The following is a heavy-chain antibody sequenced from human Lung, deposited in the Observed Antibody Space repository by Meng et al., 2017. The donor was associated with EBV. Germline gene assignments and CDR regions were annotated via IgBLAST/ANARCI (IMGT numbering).Heavy chain of an antibody. J-gene: IGHJ2*01. V-gene: IGHV6-1*01. Sequence: QVHLQQSGPGPGKPSQTLSLTCGISGDSVSSSSAAWTWIRQSPSRGLEWLGRTYYRSKWYNDYAVFVKSRITINPDTSKNQFSLQLNSVTPEDTAVYYCARGATSVFDLWGRGTLVTVSS. CDR1: GDSVSSSSAA. CDR3: ARGATSVFDL. CDR2: TYYRSKWYN.